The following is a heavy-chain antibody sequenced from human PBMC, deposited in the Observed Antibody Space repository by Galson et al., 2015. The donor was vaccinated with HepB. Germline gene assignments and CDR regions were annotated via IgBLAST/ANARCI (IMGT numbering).Heavy chain of an antibody. V-gene: IGHV3-30*04. CDR2: ISYDGSNK. CDR3: ASTGYSSDRDAFDI. D-gene: IGHD6-19*01. Sequence: SLRLSCAASGFTFSSYAMHWVRQAPGKGLEWVAVISYDGSNKYYADSVKGRFTISRDNSKNTLYLQMNSLRAEDTAVYYCASTGYSSDRDAFDIWGQGTMVTVSS. CDR1: GFTFSSYA. J-gene: IGHJ3*02.